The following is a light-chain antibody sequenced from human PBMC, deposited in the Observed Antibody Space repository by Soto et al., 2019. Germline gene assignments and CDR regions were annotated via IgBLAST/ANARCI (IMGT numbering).Light chain of an antibody. CDR3: QQYGSSPYT. CDR1: QSVSRSY. CDR2: IVS. V-gene: IGKV3-20*01. J-gene: IGKJ2*01. Sequence: EVVLTQSPGTLSLSPGERATLSCWASQSVSRSYLAWYQQKPGQAPRLLIYIVSSRATGIPDRFSGSGSGTDFTLTISRLEPEDFAMYYCQQYGSSPYTFGQGTKLEIK.